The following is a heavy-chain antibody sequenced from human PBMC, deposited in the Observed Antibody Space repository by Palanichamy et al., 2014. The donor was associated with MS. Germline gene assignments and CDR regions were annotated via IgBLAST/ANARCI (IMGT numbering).Heavy chain of an antibody. CDR2: IWFDGSNK. Sequence: QVQLVESGGGVVQPGRSLRLSCAASGFTFSRHGMHWVRQAPGKGLEWVAVIWFDGSNKYYGDSVKGRFTISRDNSKNTLDLQMNSLRVEDTAVYYCGRDGQQQANYAMDVWGQGTTVTVSS. D-gene: IGHD6-13*01. CDR3: GRDGQQQANYAMDV. J-gene: IGHJ6*02. V-gene: IGHV3-33*01. CDR1: GFTFSRHG.